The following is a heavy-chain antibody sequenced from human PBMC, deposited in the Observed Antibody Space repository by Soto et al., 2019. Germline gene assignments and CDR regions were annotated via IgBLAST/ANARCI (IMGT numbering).Heavy chain of an antibody. V-gene: IGHV3-11*06. CDR2: ISSSSSYT. J-gene: IGHJ6*02. Sequence: PGGSLRLSCAASGFTFSDYYMSWIRQAPGKGLEWVSYISSSSSYTNYADSVKGRFTISRDNAKNSLYLQMNSLRDEDTAVYYCARPSEGGTYSYSYGMDVWGQGNTLTVSS. CDR1: GFTFSDYY. CDR3: ARPSEGGTYSYSYGMDV. D-gene: IGHD3-16*01.